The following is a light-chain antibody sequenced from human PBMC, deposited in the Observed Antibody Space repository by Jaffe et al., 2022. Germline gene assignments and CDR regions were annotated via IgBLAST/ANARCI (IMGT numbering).Light chain of an antibody. V-gene: IGLV2-8*01. CDR1: SSDVGGYNY. CDR2: EVS. Sequence: QSALTQPPSASGSPGQSVSISCTGTSSDVGGYNYVSWYQQHPGKAPKVMIYEVSKRPSGVPDRFSGFKSGNTASLTVSGLQAEDEADYYCSSYAGSNNYVFGTGTKVTVL. CDR3: SSYAGSNNYV. J-gene: IGLJ1*01.